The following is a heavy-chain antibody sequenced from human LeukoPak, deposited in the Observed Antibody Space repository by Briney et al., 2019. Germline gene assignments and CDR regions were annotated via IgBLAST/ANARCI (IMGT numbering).Heavy chain of an antibody. V-gene: IGHV4-34*01. J-gene: IGHJ5*02. CDR2: INHSGST. Sequence: SDTLSLTCAVYGGSFSGYYWSWLRQPPGKGLEWIGEINHSGSTNYNPSLKSRVTISVDTSKNQFSLKLSSVTAADTAVYYCARSGPQRTAWFDPWGQGTLVTVSS. D-gene: IGHD6-25*01. CDR3: ARSGPQRTAWFDP. CDR1: GGSFSGYY.